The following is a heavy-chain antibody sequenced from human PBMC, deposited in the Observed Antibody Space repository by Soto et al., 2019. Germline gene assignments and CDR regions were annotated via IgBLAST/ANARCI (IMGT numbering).Heavy chain of an antibody. CDR1: GFTFSNSE. D-gene: IGHD3-3*01. J-gene: IGHJ4*02. CDR2: ITSTGSTT. V-gene: IGHV3-48*03. CDR3: TNYAFSGAPKAGAFDY. Sequence: PGGSLRLSCAASGFTFSNSEMNWVRQAPGKGLEWISYITSTGSTTYYADSVKGRFTISRDNAKNSLYLQMNSLRAEDTAVYYCTNYAFSGAPKAGAFDYWGQGTLVTVSS.